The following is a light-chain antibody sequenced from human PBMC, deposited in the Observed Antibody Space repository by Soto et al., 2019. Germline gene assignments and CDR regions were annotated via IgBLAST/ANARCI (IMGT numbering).Light chain of an antibody. V-gene: IGLV2-14*01. J-gene: IGLJ2*01. CDR2: DVS. CDR1: SSDVGGYNY. Sequence: QSALTQPASVSGSPGQSITISCTGTSSDVGGYNYVSWYQQHPGKAPKLMIYDVSNRPSELSNRFSGSKSGNTASLTISGLQAEDEADYYCSSYTSSSTVVFGGGTKLTV. CDR3: SSYTSSSTVV.